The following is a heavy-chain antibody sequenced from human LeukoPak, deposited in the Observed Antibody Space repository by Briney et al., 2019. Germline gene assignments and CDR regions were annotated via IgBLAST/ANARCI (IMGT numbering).Heavy chain of an antibody. CDR2: IYHSGST. J-gene: IGHJ4*02. D-gene: IGHD5-24*01. CDR3: ARHVATMGLEDFDY. V-gene: IGHV4-38-2*01. CDR1: GYSISSGYY. Sequence: SETLSLTCAVSGYSISSGYYWGWIRQPPGKGLEWIGSIYHSGSTYYNPSLKSRVTISVDTSKNQFSPKLSSVTAADTAVYYCARHVATMGLEDFDYWGQGTLVTVSS.